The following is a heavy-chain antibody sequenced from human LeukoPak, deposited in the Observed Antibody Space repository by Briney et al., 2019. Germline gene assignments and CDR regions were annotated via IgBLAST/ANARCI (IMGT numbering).Heavy chain of an antibody. CDR1: GYTFTSYY. J-gene: IGHJ4*02. Sequence: GASVKVSCKASGYTFTSYYMYWVRQAPGQGLEWVGIINPSGGSTSYAQKFQGRVTMTRDMSTSTVYMELSSLRSEDTAVYYCARGLGGMTYFDDWGQGTLVTVSS. CDR3: ARGLGGMTYFDD. CDR2: INPSGGST. V-gene: IGHV1-46*01.